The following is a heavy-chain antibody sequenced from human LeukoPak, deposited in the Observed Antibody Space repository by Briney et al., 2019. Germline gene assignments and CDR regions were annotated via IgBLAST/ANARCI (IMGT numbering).Heavy chain of an antibody. D-gene: IGHD4-17*01. CDR3: ARGGDYGDLRYFDY. J-gene: IGHJ4*02. V-gene: IGHV4-39*07. CDR2: IYYSGST. Sequence: SETLSLTCTVSGGSISSSSYYWGWIRQPPGKGLEWIGSIYYSGSTYYNPSLKSRVTISVDTSKNQFSLKLNSVTAADTAVYYCARGGDYGDLRYFDYWGQGTLVTVSS. CDR1: GGSISSSSYY.